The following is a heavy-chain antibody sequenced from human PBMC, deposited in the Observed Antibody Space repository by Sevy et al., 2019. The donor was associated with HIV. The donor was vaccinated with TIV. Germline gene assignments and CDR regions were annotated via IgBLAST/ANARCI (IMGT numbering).Heavy chain of an antibody. CDR2: IIPIFGTA. CDR3: ARDRRYYDSSGYHTGAFDI. V-gene: IGHV1-69*13. CDR1: GGTFSSYA. Sequence: ASVKVSCKASGGTFSSYAISWVRQAPGQGLEWMGGIIPIFGTANYAQKFQGRVTITADESTSTAYMELSSLRSEDTAVYYCARDRRYYDSSGYHTGAFDIWGQGTMVTVSS. D-gene: IGHD3-22*01. J-gene: IGHJ3*02.